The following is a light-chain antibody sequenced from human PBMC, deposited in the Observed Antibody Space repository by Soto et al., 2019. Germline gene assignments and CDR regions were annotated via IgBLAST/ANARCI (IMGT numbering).Light chain of an antibody. CDR1: RSISFN. Sequence: DIVLTQSPGTLSLSPGEGATLSCRASRSISFNLAWYQQKPGQAPRLLIYIASTRAAGIPARFSGSGSGTEFTLTISSLQSEDSAIYYCQQYNNWPSWTFGQGTKVDIK. CDR3: QQYNNWPSWT. J-gene: IGKJ1*01. CDR2: IAS. V-gene: IGKV3-15*01.